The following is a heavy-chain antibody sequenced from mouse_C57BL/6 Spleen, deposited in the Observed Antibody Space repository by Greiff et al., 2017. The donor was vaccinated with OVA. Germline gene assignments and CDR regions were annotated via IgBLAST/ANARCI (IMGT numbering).Heavy chain of an antibody. CDR1: GYTFTSYW. V-gene: IGHV1-53*01. J-gene: IGHJ3*01. CDR3: ASNYSSRLAWFAY. CDR2: INPSNGGT. D-gene: IGHD1-1*01. Sequence: QVQLQQPGTELVKPGASVKLSCKASGYTFTSYWMHWVKQRPGQGLEWIGNINPSNGGTNYNEKFKSKATLTVDKSSSTAYMQLSSLTSEDSAVYDGASNYSSRLAWFAYWGQGTLVTVSA.